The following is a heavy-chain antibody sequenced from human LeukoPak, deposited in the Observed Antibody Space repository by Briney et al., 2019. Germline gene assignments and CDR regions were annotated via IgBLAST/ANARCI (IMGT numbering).Heavy chain of an antibody. CDR3: ARARALFYGGYGHAFDI. CDR2: IIPIFGTA. CDR1: GGTFSSYA. Sequence: ASVKVSCKASGGTFSSYAISWVRQAPGQGLEWMGGIIPIFGTANYAQKFQGRVTITADESTSTAYMELSSLRSEDTAVYYCARARALFYGGYGHAFDIWGQGTMVTVSS. V-gene: IGHV1-69*13. D-gene: IGHD4-17*01. J-gene: IGHJ3*02.